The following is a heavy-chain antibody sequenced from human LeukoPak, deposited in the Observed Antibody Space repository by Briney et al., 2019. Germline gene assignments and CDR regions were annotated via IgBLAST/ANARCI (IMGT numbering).Heavy chain of an antibody. CDR2: ISGSGYTT. Sequence: GGSLRLSCAAPGFTFTTFAMNWARQAPGKGLEWVSVISGSGYTTHYADSVKGRFTISRDNFKNTLYLQMNSLRAEDTAVYYCAKKRYEDGTSSPGYLDVWGQGTTVTVSS. J-gene: IGHJ6*02. V-gene: IGHV3-23*01. D-gene: IGHD1-1*01. CDR1: GFTFTTFA. CDR3: AKKRYEDGTSSPGYLDV.